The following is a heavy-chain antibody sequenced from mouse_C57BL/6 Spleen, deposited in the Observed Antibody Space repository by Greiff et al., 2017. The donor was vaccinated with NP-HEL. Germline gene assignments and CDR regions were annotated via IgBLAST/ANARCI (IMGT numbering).Heavy chain of an antibody. D-gene: IGHD2-3*01. J-gene: IGHJ3*01. V-gene: IGHV1-78*01. CDR3: AIYDGYYSFAY. Sequence: VQLQQSDAELVKPGASVKISCKVSGYTFTDHTIHWMKQRPEQGLEWIGSIYTRDGSTKYNEKFKGHATLTADKSSSTAYLQLNSWTSEDSAVYVCAIYDGYYSFAYWGQGTLVTVSA. CDR2: IYTRDGST. CDR1: GYTFTDHT.